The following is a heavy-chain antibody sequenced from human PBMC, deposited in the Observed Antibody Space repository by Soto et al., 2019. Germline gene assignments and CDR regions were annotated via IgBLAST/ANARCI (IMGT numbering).Heavy chain of an antibody. V-gene: IGHV5-10-1*01. Sequence: PGESLKISCKGSGYSFTSYWISWVRQMPGKGLEWMGRIDPSDSYTNYSPSFQGHVTISADKSISTAYLQWSSLKASDTAMYYCAKHAGAVAAPDYWGQGTLVTVSS. CDR3: AKHAGAVAAPDY. J-gene: IGHJ4*02. CDR2: IDPSDSYT. D-gene: IGHD6-19*01. CDR1: GYSFTSYW.